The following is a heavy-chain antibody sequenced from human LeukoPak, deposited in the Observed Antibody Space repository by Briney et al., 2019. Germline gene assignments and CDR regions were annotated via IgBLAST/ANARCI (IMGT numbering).Heavy chain of an antibody. CDR2: ISTSSTYI. CDR1: GFTFSSYS. J-gene: IGHJ3*02. CDR3: ARDLILPYAFDI. V-gene: IGHV3-21*01. Sequence: PGGSPRLSCAASGFTFSSYSMNWVRQAPGKGLEWVSSISTSSTYIYYADSVKGRFTISRDNAKNSLYLQMNSLRAEDTAVYYCARDLILPYAFDIWGQGTMVTVSS.